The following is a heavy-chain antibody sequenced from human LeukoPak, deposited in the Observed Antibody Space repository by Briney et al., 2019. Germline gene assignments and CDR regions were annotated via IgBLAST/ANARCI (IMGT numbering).Heavy chain of an antibody. CDR1: GFTFSDYY. D-gene: IGHD3-22*01. CDR3: ATLPYRVSSGYYYEDY. CDR2: ISSSSSTI. J-gene: IGHJ4*02. V-gene: IGHV3-11*01. Sequence: PGGSLRLSCAASGFTFSDYYMSWIRQAPGKGLEWVSYISSSSSTIYYADSVKGRFTISRDNAKNSLYLQMNSLRAEDTAVYYCATLPYRVSSGYYYEDYWGQGTLVTVSS.